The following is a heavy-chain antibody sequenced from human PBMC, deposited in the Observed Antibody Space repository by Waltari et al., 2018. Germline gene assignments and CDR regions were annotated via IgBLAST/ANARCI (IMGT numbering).Heavy chain of an antibody. CDR1: GASISSYY. V-gene: IGHV4-4*07. D-gene: IGHD3-22*01. Sequence: QVQLQESGPGLVKPSETLSLTCTVSGASISSYYWSWIRQPAGKGLEWIGHIYTSGTTNYNPSLKSRVTMSVDTSKNQFSLKLSSVTAADTAVYYCARDSYDSSGYFFYFAYWGQGTLVTVSS. J-gene: IGHJ4*02. CDR3: ARDSYDSSGYFFYFAY. CDR2: IYTSGTT.